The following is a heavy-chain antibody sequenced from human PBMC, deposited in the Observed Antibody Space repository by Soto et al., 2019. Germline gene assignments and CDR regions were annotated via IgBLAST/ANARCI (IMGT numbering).Heavy chain of an antibody. J-gene: IGHJ6*03. CDR1: GYSFTSYW. CDR2: IYPGDSDT. D-gene: IGHD3-10*01. Sequence: GESLKISCKGSGYSFTSYWIGWVRQMPGKGLEWMGIIYPGDSDTRYSPSFQGQVTISADKSISTAYLQWSSLKASDTAMYYCARFGDPSDDNSYYYYYYMDVWGKGTTVTVSS. CDR3: ARFGDPSDDNSYYYYYYMDV. V-gene: IGHV5-51*01.